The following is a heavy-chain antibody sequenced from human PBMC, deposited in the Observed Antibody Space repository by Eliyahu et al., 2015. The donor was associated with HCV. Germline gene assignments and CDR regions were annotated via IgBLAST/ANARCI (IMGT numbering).Heavy chain of an antibody. D-gene: IGHD6-19*01. Sequence: QVQLQESGPGLVKPSETLSLTCTVSGXSITTYYWSWIRQPPGKGLEWIGYIHYSGSTNXNPSLKSRVTMSLDTSKNQFSLNLTSVTAADTAVYYCASGGGGIAVAGTGGWFDPWGQGTLVTVSS. V-gene: IGHV4-59*01. J-gene: IGHJ5*02. CDR3: ASGGGGIAVAGTGGWFDP. CDR2: IHYSGST. CDR1: GXSITTYY.